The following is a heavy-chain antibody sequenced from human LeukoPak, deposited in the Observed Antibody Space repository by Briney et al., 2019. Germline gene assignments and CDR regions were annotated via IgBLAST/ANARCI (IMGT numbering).Heavy chain of an antibody. J-gene: IGHJ2*01. D-gene: IGHD1-14*01. Sequence: PWDTLSLTCTVSGGSISSYYWSWIRQPPGKGLEYIGYIYYSGNTNSNPSLNSRVTISVDTSKNQFSLKLSSVTAADTAVYYCARRGSGASLEYYFDLWGRGTLVTVSS. V-gene: IGHV4-59*08. CDR3: ARRGSGASLEYYFDL. CDR1: GGSISSYY. CDR2: IYYSGNT.